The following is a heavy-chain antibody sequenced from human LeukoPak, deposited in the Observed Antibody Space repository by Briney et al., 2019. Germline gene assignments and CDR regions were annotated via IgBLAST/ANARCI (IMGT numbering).Heavy chain of an antibody. J-gene: IGHJ4*02. V-gene: IGHV6-1*01. CDR2: TYYRSKWYN. D-gene: IGHD6-13*01. CDR1: GDSVSINSAA. CDR3: ARDRAGSSWHPIDY. Sequence: SQTLSPTLAISGDSVSINSAAWNWIRQSPSRGLEWLGRTYYRSKWYNDYAVSVKSRITINPDTSKNQFSLQLNSVTPEDTAVYYCARDRAGSSWHPIDYWGQGTLVTVSS.